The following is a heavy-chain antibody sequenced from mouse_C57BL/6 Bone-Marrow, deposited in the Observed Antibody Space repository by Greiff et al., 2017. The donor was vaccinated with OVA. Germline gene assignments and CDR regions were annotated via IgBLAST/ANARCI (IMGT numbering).Heavy chain of an antibody. CDR2: ISNLAYSI. V-gene: IGHV5-15*01. J-gene: IGHJ3*01. CDR3: ARSLEGFAY. Sequence: EVMLVESGGGLVQPGGSLKLSCAASGFTFSDYGMAWVRQAPRKGPEWVAFISNLAYSIYYADTVTGRFTISRENAKNTLYLEMSSLRSEDTAMYYCARSLEGFAYWGQGTLVTVSA. CDR1: GFTFSDYG. D-gene: IGHD6-1*01.